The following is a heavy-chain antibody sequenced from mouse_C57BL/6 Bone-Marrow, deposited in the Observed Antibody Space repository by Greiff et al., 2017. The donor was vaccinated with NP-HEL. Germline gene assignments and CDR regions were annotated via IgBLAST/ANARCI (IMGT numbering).Heavy chain of an antibody. J-gene: IGHJ3*01. CDR2: ISDGGSYT. Sequence: EVKLVESGGGLVKPGGSLKLSCAASGFTFSSYAMSWVRQTPEKRLEWVATISDGGSYTNYPDKVKGQVTITRDNAKNNLYLQMSHLKSEDTAMYYEASVDDYDGSWFADWGQGTIVTVSA. D-gene: IGHD2-4*01. V-gene: IGHV5-4*03. CDR1: GFTFSSYA. CDR3: ASVDDYDGSWFAD.